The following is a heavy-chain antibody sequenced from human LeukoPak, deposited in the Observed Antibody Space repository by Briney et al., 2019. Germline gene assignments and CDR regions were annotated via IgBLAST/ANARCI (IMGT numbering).Heavy chain of an antibody. Sequence: PGGSLRLSCAASGFTVSSIYMSWVRQAPGKGLEWVSLIYSDDNTFYADSVKGRFTISRDNSKNTLYLQMNSLRAEDTAVYYCARDGGPNSYYYYGMDVWGQGTTVTVSS. J-gene: IGHJ6*02. V-gene: IGHV3-53*01. D-gene: IGHD1/OR15-1a*01. CDR3: ARDGGPNSYYYYGMDV. CDR1: GFTVSSIY. CDR2: IYSDDNT.